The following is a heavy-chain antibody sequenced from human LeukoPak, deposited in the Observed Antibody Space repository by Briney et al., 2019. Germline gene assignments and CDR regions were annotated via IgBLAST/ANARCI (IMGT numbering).Heavy chain of an antibody. CDR2: ISFDGSNK. J-gene: IGHJ6*02. CDR3: AKVIFACSSASCSNYYYYGVDV. V-gene: IGHV3-30*18. CDR1: GFIFSHYG. Sequence: GGSLRLSCAASGFIFSHYGMHWVRQAPGKGLEWVAVISFDGSNKYYADSVKGRFTISSDNSKNTLYLQMNSLRAEDTAVYNCAKVIFACSSASCSNYYYYGVDVWGQGTTVTVSS. D-gene: IGHD2-2*01.